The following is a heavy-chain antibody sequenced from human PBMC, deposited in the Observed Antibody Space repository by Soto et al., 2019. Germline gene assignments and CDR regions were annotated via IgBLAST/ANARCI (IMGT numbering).Heavy chain of an antibody. CDR2: IWYDGSNK. J-gene: IGHJ4*02. CDR3: ARGTFYYDSSGHYAPEY. V-gene: IGHV3-33*01. Sequence: GGSLRLSCAASGFTFSSYGMHWVRQAPGKGLEWVAVIWYDGSNKYYADSVKGRFTISRDNSKNTLYLQMNGLRAEDTAVYYCARGTFYYDSSGHYAPEYWGQGT. CDR1: GFTFSSYG. D-gene: IGHD3-22*01.